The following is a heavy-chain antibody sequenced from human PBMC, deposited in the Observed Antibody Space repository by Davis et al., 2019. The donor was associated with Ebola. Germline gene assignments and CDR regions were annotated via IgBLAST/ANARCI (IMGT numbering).Heavy chain of an antibody. Sequence: ESLKISCAASGLIFNNYWMSWIRQPPGKGLEWIGEINPSGSTNYSPSLKSRVTISLDTSKNQISLRLSSVTAADTAVYYCARAPHWTIAARPNDNWAQGTLVTVSS. CDR3: ARAPHWTIAARPNDN. CDR1: GLIFNNYW. J-gene: IGHJ4*02. D-gene: IGHD6-6*01. V-gene: IGHV4-34*01. CDR2: INPSGST.